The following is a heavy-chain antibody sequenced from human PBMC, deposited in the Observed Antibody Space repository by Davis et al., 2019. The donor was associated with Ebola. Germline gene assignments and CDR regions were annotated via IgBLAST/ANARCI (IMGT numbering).Heavy chain of an antibody. V-gene: IGHV3-23*01. J-gene: IGHJ4*02. CDR2: ISGSGGST. CDR1: GFTFSDYY. CDR3: AKNRYYYYFDY. D-gene: IGHD2-8*01. Sequence: GESLKISCAASGFTFSDYYMTWVRQAPGKGLEWVSAISGSGGSTYYADSVKGRFTISRDNSKNTLYLQMNSLRAEDTAVYYCAKNRYYYYFDYWGQGTLVTVSS.